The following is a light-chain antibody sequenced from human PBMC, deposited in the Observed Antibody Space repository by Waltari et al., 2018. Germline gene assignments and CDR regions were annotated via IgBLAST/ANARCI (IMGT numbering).Light chain of an antibody. CDR2: EVS. CDR1: ESLRHSDGRTY. J-gene: IGKJ4*01. V-gene: IGKV2D-29*01. Sequence: DIVMTPTPLSLSVTPGQPASISCKSSESLRHSDGRTYLSWYLQNAGQPPHLLIYEVSNRFTGVPDRFRGSGSGTEFTLKISRVEAEDVGLYYCMQSVELPLTFGGGTKVEIK. CDR3: MQSVELPLT.